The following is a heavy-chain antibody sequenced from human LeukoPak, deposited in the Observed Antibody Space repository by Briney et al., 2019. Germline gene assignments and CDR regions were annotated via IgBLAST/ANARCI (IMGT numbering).Heavy chain of an antibody. D-gene: IGHD3-10*01. V-gene: IGHV4-39*01. CDR2: IYYSGST. CDR1: GGSISSSSYY. J-gene: IGHJ4*02. Sequence: PSETLSLTCTVSGGSISSSSYYWGWIRQPPGKGLEWIGSIYYSGSTYYNLSLKSRVTISVDTSKNQFSLKLSSVTAADTAVYYCARASGTMVRGGVDYWGQGTLVTVSS. CDR3: ARASGTMVRGGVDY.